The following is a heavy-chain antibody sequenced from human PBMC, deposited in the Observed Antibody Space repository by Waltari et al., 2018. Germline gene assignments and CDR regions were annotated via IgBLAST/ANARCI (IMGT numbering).Heavy chain of an antibody. CDR3: LKDRPASGWFY. CDR1: GFTFDDYA. J-gene: IGHJ4*02. CDR2: ISWDGGST. V-gene: IGHV3-43D*03. Sequence: EVQLVESGGVVVQPGGSLRLSCAASGFTFDDYAMHWVRQAPGKGLEWVSLISWDGGSTYYADSVRGRFTISRDNSKNTLYLQMNSLRADDTAVYYCLKDRPASGWFYWGQGTLVTVSS. D-gene: IGHD6-19*01.